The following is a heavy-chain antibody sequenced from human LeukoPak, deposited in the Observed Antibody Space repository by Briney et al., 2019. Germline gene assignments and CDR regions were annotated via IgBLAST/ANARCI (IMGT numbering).Heavy chain of an antibody. Sequence: SETLSLTCTVSGFSISSGHYWGWVRPPPGAGLEWIGSVYQSGTTYYNPSLKSRVTISVDRSKNQFSLKLSSVTTADTAVYYCARRSRRITMVRDPYYFDYWGQGTLVTVSS. CDR2: VYQSGTT. J-gene: IGHJ4*02. CDR1: GFSISSGHY. V-gene: IGHV4-38-2*02. D-gene: IGHD3-10*01. CDR3: ARRSRRITMVRDPYYFDY.